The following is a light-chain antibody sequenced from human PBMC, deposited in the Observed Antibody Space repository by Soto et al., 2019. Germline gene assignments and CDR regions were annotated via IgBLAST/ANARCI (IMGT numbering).Light chain of an antibody. CDR2: DAS. CDR3: QQRSNWPRT. J-gene: IGKJ4*01. V-gene: IGKV3-11*01. CDR1: QSVSSY. Sequence: IVLTQSPATLSLSPGERATLSCRASQSVSSYLAWYHQKPGQAPRLLIYDASNRATGIPARFSGSESGTDFTLTISNLEPEDFAVYYCQQRSNWPRTFGGGTKVEIK.